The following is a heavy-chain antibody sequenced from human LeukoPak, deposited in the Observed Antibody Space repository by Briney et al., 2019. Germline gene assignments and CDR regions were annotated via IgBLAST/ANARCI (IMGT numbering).Heavy chain of an antibody. V-gene: IGHV4-39*07. Sequence: WVRQAPGKGLEWIGSIYYSGSTYYNPSLKSRVTISVDTSKNQFSLKLSSVTAADTAVYYCARDLPSLTDTAMATAELDYWGQGTLVTVSS. J-gene: IGHJ4*02. CDR3: ARDLPSLTDTAMATAELDY. CDR2: IYYSGST. D-gene: IGHD5-18*01.